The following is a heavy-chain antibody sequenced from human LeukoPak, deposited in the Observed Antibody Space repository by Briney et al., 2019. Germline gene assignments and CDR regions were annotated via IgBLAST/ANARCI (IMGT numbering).Heavy chain of an antibody. Sequence: ASVKVSCKASGYTFTSYGISWVRQAPGQGLEWMGRISAYNGNTNYAQKLQGRVTMTTDTSTSTAYMELRSLRSDDTAVYYCARDLWHDYGDYGFIGWFGPWGQGTLVTVSS. CDR3: ARDLWHDYGDYGFIGWFGP. CDR1: GYTFTSYG. J-gene: IGHJ5*02. D-gene: IGHD4-17*01. CDR2: ISAYNGNT. V-gene: IGHV1-18*01.